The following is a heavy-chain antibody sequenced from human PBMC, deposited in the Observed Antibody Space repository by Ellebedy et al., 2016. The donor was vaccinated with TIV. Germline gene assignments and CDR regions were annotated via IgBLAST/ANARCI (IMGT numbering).Heavy chain of an antibody. CDR3: RQGHYADY. CDR2: ISAGSDTT. V-gene: IGHV3-23*01. J-gene: IGHJ4*02. Sequence: GESLKISXAASGFSFNTFFMSWVRHSPWRGLEWVSTISAGSDTTRFADSVKGRFTISRDNSNNTVYLRMNDLRAEDTAVYYCRQGHYADYWGQGTLVTVSS. CDR1: GFSFNTFF.